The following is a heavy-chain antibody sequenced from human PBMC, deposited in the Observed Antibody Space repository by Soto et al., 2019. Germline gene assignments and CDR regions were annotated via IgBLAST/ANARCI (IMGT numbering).Heavy chain of an antibody. Sequence: QLQLQESGPGLVKPSETLSLTCTVSGGSISSSSYYWGWIRQPPGKGLEWIGSIYYSGSTYYNPSLKSRVTISVDTSKYQFSLKLSSVTAADTAVYYCARRIAAAGAIDYWGQGTLVTVSS. J-gene: IGHJ4*02. CDR1: GGSISSSSYY. CDR3: ARRIAAAGAIDY. CDR2: IYYSGST. D-gene: IGHD6-13*01. V-gene: IGHV4-39*01.